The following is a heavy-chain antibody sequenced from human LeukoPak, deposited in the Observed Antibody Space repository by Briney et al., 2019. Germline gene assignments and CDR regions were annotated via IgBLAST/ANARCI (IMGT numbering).Heavy chain of an antibody. CDR2: ISYDGSNK. Sequence: GGSLRLSCAASGFIFSSYAMHWVRQAPGKGLEWVAVISYDGSNKYYADSVKGRFTISRDNSKNTLYLQMNSLRAEDTAVYYCAKSPGGRHHNWGQGTLVTVSS. CDR3: AKSPGGRHHN. V-gene: IGHV3-30*07. CDR1: GFIFSSYA. D-gene: IGHD3-16*01. J-gene: IGHJ4*02.